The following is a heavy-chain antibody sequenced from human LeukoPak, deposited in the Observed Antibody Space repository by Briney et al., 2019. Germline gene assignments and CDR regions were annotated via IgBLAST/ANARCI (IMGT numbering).Heavy chain of an antibody. D-gene: IGHD3-22*01. V-gene: IGHV3-53*01. Sequence: GGSLRLSCAASGFTVSSNYMSWVRQAPGKGLEWVSVIYSGGSTYYADSVKGRFTITRDNSKNTLYLQMNSLRAEDTAVYYCASNPSYYYDSSGRSAFDIWGQGTMVTVSS. CDR1: GFTVSSNY. J-gene: IGHJ3*02. CDR3: ASNPSYYYDSSGRSAFDI. CDR2: IYSGGST.